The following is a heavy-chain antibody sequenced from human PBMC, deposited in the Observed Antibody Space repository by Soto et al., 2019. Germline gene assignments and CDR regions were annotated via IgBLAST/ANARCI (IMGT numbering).Heavy chain of an antibody. CDR3: AGSGLVDY. J-gene: IGHJ4*02. Sequence: QVQLVQSGAEVKKPGASVKVSCKASGYTFSSYYMNWVRQAPGQGLEWMGIINPSGDSTSYAQKFQGSVPMTRDTSTSTVYMELSSLRSEDTAVYYCAGSGLVDYWGQGTLVTVSS. V-gene: IGHV1-46*01. CDR2: INPSGDST. CDR1: GYTFSSYY. D-gene: IGHD3-10*01.